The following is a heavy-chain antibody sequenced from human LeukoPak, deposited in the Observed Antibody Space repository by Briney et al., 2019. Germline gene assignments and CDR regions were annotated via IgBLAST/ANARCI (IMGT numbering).Heavy chain of an antibody. CDR1: GYTFTSYG. CDR2: ISAYNGNT. J-gene: IGHJ4*02. CDR3: ARGDYGSETSTTKSGDY. V-gene: IGHV1-18*01. D-gene: IGHD3-10*01. Sequence: ASVKVSCKASGYTFTSYGISWVRQAPGQGLEWMGWISAYNGNTNYAQKLQGRVTMTTDTSISTAYMELNSLRSEDTAVYYCARGDYGSETSTTKSGDYWGQGALVTVSS.